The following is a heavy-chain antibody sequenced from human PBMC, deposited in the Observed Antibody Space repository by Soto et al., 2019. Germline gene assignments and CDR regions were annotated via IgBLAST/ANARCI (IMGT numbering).Heavy chain of an antibody. CDR3: ARDADTTGHYSHFDL. J-gene: IGHJ4*02. V-gene: IGHV3-33*08. CDR2: LHTGGNEK. Sequence: QVQLVESGGGVVQPGGSLRLSCAASGFTFSYYGFHWVRQAPGKGLEWVAVLHTGGNEKYYVDSVKGHFTVSRDDSRNMVYLEMSGLRAEDTAEYFCARDADTTGHYSHFDLWGRGALVDVS. CDR1: GFTFSYYG. D-gene: IGHD3-9*01.